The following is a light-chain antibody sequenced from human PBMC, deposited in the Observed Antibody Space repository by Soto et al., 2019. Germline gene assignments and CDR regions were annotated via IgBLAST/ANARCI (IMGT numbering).Light chain of an antibody. J-gene: IGKJ1*01. V-gene: IGKV3-15*01. CDR3: QQYDNWWT. CDR1: QSVTSN. Sequence: EIVMTQSPATLSVSPGERATLSCRASQSVTSNLAWYQKKPGQAPRLLIYGASTRATGIPARFSGSGSGTDFTLTISSLQYEDFAVYYCQQYDNWWTFGQGTRVEL. CDR2: GAS.